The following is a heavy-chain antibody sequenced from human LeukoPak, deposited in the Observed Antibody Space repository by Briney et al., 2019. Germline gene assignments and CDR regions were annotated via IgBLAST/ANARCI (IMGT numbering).Heavy chain of an antibody. CDR3: ARVYRGSYFYDAFDI. CDR1: GFTFSSCA. V-gene: IGHV3-23*02. J-gene: IGHJ3*02. CDR2: ISGGGGTT. D-gene: IGHD1-26*01. Sequence: GGSLRLSCAAAGFTFSSCAMTWVSQAPGKGLEWVSVISGGGGTTYYGDSVKGRFTISRDNSANTLYLQMNSLRAEDTAVYYCARVYRGSYFYDAFDIWGQGTMVTVSS.